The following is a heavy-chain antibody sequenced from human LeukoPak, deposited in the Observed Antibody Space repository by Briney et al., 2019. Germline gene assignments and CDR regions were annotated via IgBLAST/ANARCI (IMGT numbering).Heavy chain of an antibody. Sequence: GGSLRLSCAASGFTFSSYWMSWFRQIPGKGLEWLGNIKTDGSEKYYLDSVRGRFTISRDNAKNSLFLQMNSLRGEDTAVYYWVRDYVLGTYDHDYWGQGTLVTVTS. D-gene: IGHD3-16*01. J-gene: IGHJ4*02. CDR2: IKTDGSEK. CDR3: VRDYVLGTYDHDY. CDR1: GFTFSSYW. V-gene: IGHV3-7*01.